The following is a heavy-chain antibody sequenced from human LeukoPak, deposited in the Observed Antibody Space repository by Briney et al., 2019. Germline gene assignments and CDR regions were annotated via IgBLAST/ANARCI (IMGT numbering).Heavy chain of an antibody. D-gene: IGHD3-10*01. CDR3: ARGARVLLWFGELLDDAFDI. J-gene: IGHJ3*02. CDR2: IKQDGSEK. V-gene: IGHV3-7*01. CDR1: GFTFSSYW. Sequence: GGSLRLSCAASGFTFSSYWMSWVRQAPGKGLERVANIKQDGSEKYYVDSVKGRFTISRDNAKNSLYLQMNSLRAEDTAVYYCARGARVLLWFGELLDDAFDIWGQGTMVTISS.